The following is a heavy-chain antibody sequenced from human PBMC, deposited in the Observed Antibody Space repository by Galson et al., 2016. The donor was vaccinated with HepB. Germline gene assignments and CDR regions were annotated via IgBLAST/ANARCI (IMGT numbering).Heavy chain of an antibody. CDR2: IYSAGDT. Sequence: SLRLSCAASGFTVRDNYMSWVRQAPGKGLEWVSIIYSAGDTYYADSVKGRFTVSRDDSKNILYLQMNSLRPEDTAVYYCARDTDSGSRADWWGQGTLVTVSS. CDR3: ARDTDSGSRADW. J-gene: IGHJ4*02. V-gene: IGHV3-53*01. D-gene: IGHD6-25*01. CDR1: GFTVRDNY.